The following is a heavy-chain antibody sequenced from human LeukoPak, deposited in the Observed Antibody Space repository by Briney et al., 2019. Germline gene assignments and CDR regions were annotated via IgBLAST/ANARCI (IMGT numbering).Heavy chain of an antibody. CDR3: ATLRWGSGRYAGDY. CDR2: ISSRGSRI. V-gene: IGHV3-48*03. CDR1: GFTFNEFE. Sequence: PGGSLRLSCAASGFTFNEFEMNWVRQAPGKGLEWISYISSRGSRIYYAESVEGRFTISKDDAKNTLYLQMNNLRADDTAVYYCATLRWGSGRYAGDYWGQGGLVTVSS. J-gene: IGHJ4*02. D-gene: IGHD6-19*01.